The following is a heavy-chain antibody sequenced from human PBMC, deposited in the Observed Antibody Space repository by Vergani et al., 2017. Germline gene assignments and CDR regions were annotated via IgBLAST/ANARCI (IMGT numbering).Heavy chain of an antibody. D-gene: IGHD6-6*01. V-gene: IGHV4-39*01. CDR3: AGRRRAMWYSSSSQQPYFDY. CDR2: IYYSGST. J-gene: IGHJ4*02. Sequence: QLQLPESGPGLVKPSEPLSLTCTVSGGSISSSSYYWGWIRQPPGKGLEWIGSIYYSGSTYYNPSLKSRVTISVDTSKNQFSLKLSSVTAADTAVYYCAGRRRAMWYSSSSQQPYFDYWGQGTLVTVSS. CDR1: GGSISSSSYY.